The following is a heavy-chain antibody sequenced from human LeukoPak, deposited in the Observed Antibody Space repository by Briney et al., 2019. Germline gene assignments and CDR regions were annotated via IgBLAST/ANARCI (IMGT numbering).Heavy chain of an antibody. CDR1: GFTFDDYG. D-gene: IGHD3-22*01. V-gene: IGHV3-20*04. CDR2: ITWNGGFT. Sequence: GGSLRLSCAASGFTFDDYGMSWVRQAPGKGLEWVSGITWNGGFTGYADSVKGRFTISRDNAKNSLYLQMNSLRAEDTAVYYCARDLYFGEFVGLLLDYWGQGTLVTVSS. CDR3: ARDLYFGEFVGLLLDY. J-gene: IGHJ4*02.